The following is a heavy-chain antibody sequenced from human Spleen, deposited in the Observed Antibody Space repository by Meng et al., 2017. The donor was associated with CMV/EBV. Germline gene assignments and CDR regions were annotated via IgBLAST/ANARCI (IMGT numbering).Heavy chain of an antibody. CDR2: IDHSGNS. V-gene: IGHV4-4*02. J-gene: IGHJ5*02. Sequence: SGASITPTKSWTWVRQPPGKGLEWVGEIDHSGNSNSNPPLKSRLTLSLDTSKNHLSLRMTSVTAEDTAIYYCARVREHTSLGNYWFDPWGQGTLVTVSS. D-gene: IGHD3-16*01. CDR1: GASITPTKS. CDR3: ARVREHTSLGNYWFDP.